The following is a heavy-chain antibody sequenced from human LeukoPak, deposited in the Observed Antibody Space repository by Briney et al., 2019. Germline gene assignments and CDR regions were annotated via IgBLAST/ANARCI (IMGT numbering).Heavy chain of an antibody. Sequence: RGSLRLSCAASGLTFSSYAMSWVRQAPGKGLEWVSGISGSGGTTYYADSVKGRFTISRDNSKNTLYLQMNSLRAEDTAVYYCAKEGRIIAVAGHLDYWGQGTLVTVSS. CDR1: GLTFSSYA. J-gene: IGHJ4*02. CDR2: ISGSGGTT. CDR3: AKEGRIIAVAGHLDY. V-gene: IGHV3-23*01. D-gene: IGHD6-19*01.